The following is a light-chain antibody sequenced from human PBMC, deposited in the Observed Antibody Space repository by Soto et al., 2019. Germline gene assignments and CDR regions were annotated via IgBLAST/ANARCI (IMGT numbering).Light chain of an antibody. J-gene: IGKJ5*01. Sequence: ESFLTQSPSTLSLSTVEIATLSCRASQSVSSYLAWYQQKPGQAPRLLIYDTSSRVTGIPDRFSGSGSGTDFTLTISSLQSEDFAVYYCQQYKNWPLFGQGTRLEIK. CDR1: QSVSSY. CDR3: QQYKNWPL. V-gene: IGKV3-11*01. CDR2: DTS.